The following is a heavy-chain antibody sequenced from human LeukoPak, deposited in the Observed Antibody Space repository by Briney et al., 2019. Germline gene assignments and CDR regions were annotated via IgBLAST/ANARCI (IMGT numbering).Heavy chain of an antibody. Sequence: PGRSLRLSCAASGFTFDDYAMHWVRQAPGKGLEWVSSISWNSGSIGYADSVKGRFTISRDNAKNSLYLQMNSLRAEDTALYYCAKAASYYYDSSGYSAVYFQHWGQGTLVTVSS. D-gene: IGHD3-22*01. V-gene: IGHV3-9*01. CDR3: AKAASYYYDSSGYSAVYFQH. CDR2: ISWNSGSI. J-gene: IGHJ1*01. CDR1: GFTFDDYA.